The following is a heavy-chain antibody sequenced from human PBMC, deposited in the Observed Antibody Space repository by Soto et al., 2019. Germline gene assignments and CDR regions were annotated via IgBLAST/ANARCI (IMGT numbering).Heavy chain of an antibody. V-gene: IGHV4-59*01. CDR3: ARSYDYIWGSYRPGYYFDY. Sequence: SETLSLTCTVSGGSISSYYWSWIRQPPGKGLEWIGYIYYSGSTNYNPSLKSRVTISVDTSKNQFSLKLSSVTAADTAVYYCARSYDYIWGSYRPGYYFDYWGQGTLVTVS. CDR2: IYYSGST. D-gene: IGHD3-16*02. CDR1: GGSISSYY. J-gene: IGHJ4*02.